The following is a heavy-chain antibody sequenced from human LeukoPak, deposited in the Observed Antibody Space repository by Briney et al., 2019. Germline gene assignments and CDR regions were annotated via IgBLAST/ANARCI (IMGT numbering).Heavy chain of an antibody. CDR1: GFTFSSFG. Sequence: GGSLRLSCAASGFTFSSFGMSWVRQAPGKGLEWVSSLTGSGGRTYFADSVKGRFTISRDNSKNTLYLQMNSLRAEDTAVYYCARGPEYDILTGNAFDIWGQGTMVTVSS. CDR2: LTGSGGRT. V-gene: IGHV3-23*01. CDR3: ARGPEYDILTGNAFDI. J-gene: IGHJ3*02. D-gene: IGHD3-9*01.